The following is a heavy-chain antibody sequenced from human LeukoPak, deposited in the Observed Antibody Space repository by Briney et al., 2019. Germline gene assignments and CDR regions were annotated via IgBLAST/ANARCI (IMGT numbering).Heavy chain of an antibody. CDR3: ARATPGIDY. J-gene: IGHJ4*02. Sequence: PGRSLRVSCAASGFTFSSYGMHWVRQAPGKGLEWVAVIWYDGSNKYYADSVKGRFTISRDNSKNTLYLQMNSLRAEDTAVYYCARATPGIDYWGQGTLVTVSS. D-gene: IGHD2-15*01. CDR2: IWYDGSNK. CDR1: GFTFSSYG. V-gene: IGHV3-33*01.